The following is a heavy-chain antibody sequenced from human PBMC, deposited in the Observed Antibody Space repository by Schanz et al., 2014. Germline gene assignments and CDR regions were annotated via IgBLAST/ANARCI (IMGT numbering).Heavy chain of an antibody. J-gene: IGHJ5*01. CDR3: AKDLDKYGIFDS. CDR1: GFTFFGSFA. CDR2: MSGSGSTA. D-gene: IGHD1-1*01. Sequence: EVQLLESGGGLVQPGGSLRLSCVASGFTFFGSFAMSWVRQAPGKVLEWVSGMSGSGSTADYADSVKGRFTISRDNSRKTLYLQMNSLRADDTAVYYCAKDLDKYGIFDSWGQGTLVTVSS. V-gene: IGHV3-23*01.